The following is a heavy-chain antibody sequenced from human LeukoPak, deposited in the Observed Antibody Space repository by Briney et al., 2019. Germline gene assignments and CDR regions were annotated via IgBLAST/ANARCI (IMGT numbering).Heavy chain of an antibody. CDR2: INHSGST. CDR3: ARGEPRIHYYGSGSYKIKPYYFDY. D-gene: IGHD3-10*01. Sequence: SETLSLTCAVYGGSFSGYYWSWIRQPPGKGLEWIGEINHSGSTNYNPSLKSRVTISVDTSKNQFSLKLSSVTAADTAVYYCARGEPRIHYYGSGSYKIKPYYFDYWGQRTLVTVSS. J-gene: IGHJ4*02. V-gene: IGHV4-34*01. CDR1: GGSFSGYY.